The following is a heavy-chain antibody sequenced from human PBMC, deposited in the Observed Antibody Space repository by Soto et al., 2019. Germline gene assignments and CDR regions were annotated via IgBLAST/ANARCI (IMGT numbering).Heavy chain of an antibody. V-gene: IGHV4-30-2*01. Sequence: PSETLSLTCAVSGGSISSGGYSWSWIRQPPGKGLEWIGYIYHSGSTYYNPSLKSRVTISVDRSKNQFSLKLSSVTAADTAVYYCARGGYDFWSGYYSPILDYWGQGTLVTVSS. CDR2: IYHSGST. D-gene: IGHD3-3*01. CDR1: GGSISSGGYS. CDR3: ARGGYDFWSGYYSPILDY. J-gene: IGHJ4*02.